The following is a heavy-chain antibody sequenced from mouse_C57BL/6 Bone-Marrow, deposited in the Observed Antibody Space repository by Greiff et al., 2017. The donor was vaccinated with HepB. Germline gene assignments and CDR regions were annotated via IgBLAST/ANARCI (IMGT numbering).Heavy chain of an antibody. V-gene: IGHV1-76*01. Sequence: QVQLQQSGAELVRPGASVKLSCKASGYTFTDYYINWVKQRPGQGLEWIARIYPGSGNTYYNEKFKGKATLTAEKSSSTAYMQLSSLTSEDSAVYFCARGGYYAVAYWGQGTLVTVSA. CDR2: IYPGSGNT. J-gene: IGHJ3*01. D-gene: IGHD2-1*01. CDR3: ARGGYYAVAY. CDR1: GYTFTDYY.